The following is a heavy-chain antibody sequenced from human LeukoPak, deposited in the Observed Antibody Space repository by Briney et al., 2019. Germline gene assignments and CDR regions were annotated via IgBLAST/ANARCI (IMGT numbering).Heavy chain of an antibody. Sequence: GGSLRLSCAASGLIFSNYWMTWVRQAPGKGLEWVANIKEDGSETYYVDSVKGRFTISRDNDKNTLYLQMNSLRAEDTALYFCARKAQYNGHYPLDYWGQGTLVTVSS. J-gene: IGHJ4*02. CDR3: ARKAQYNGHYPLDY. V-gene: IGHV3-7*03. D-gene: IGHD1-7*01. CDR2: IKEDGSET. CDR1: GLIFSNYW.